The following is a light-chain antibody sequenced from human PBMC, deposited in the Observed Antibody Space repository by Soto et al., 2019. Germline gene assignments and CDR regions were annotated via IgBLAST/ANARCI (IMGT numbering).Light chain of an antibody. CDR3: QQYVSSSWT. Sequence: EIVLTQSPGTLSLSPGERATLSCRASQSVSSSYLAWYQQKPGQAPRLLIYGASSRATGIPDRFSGSGSGTAFTLTISRLEPEDFAVYYCQQYVSSSWTFGQGTKVEIK. CDR1: QSVSSSY. J-gene: IGKJ1*01. CDR2: GAS. V-gene: IGKV3-20*01.